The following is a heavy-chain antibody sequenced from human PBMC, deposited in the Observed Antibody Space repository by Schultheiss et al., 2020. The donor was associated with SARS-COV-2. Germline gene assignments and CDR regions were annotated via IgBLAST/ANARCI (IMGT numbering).Heavy chain of an antibody. CDR3: ARGLAVAGTLARWGLYAFDI. CDR2: TYYRSKWYN. V-gene: IGHV6-1*01. J-gene: IGHJ3*02. Sequence: SQTLSLTCAISGDSVSSKSSAWHWIRQSPSRGLEWLGRTYYRSKWYNEYAVSVRSRVSINADTSTNQFSLQLNSVTPEDTAVYYCARGLAVAGTLARWGLYAFDIWGQGTMVTVSS. D-gene: IGHD6-19*01. CDR1: GDSVSSKSSA.